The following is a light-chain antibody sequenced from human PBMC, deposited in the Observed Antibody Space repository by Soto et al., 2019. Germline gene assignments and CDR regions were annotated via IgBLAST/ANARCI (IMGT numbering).Light chain of an antibody. CDR3: WSYAGRNTYV. CDR2: EVD. V-gene: IGLV2-8*01. Sequence: QSALTLPPSASGSPGQSVSISCTGSSSNVGGYNYVSWYQQHPGKAPRLIIYEVDKRPSGVPDRFSGSKAGSTASLTVSGLQADDEADYYCWSYAGRNTYVFGPGTKVTVL. CDR1: SSNVGGYNY. J-gene: IGLJ1*01.